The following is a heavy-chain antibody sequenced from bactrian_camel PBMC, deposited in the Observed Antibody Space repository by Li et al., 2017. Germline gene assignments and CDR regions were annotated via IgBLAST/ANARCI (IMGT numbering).Heavy chain of an antibody. CDR3: AAVLCGSVRTGTLRATD. D-gene: IGHD6*01. CDR2: YALHGST. J-gene: IGHJ4*01. V-gene: IGHV3S53*01. Sequence: HVQLVESGGGSVQTGGSLRVSCLASGATHMSNFCMAWFRQAPGKQREGLASYALHGSTTYADSVKGRFTISKDNAKSTLFLQMNSLRPEDTAMYYCAAVLCGSVRTGTLRATDWGQGTQVTVS. CDR1: GATHMSNFC.